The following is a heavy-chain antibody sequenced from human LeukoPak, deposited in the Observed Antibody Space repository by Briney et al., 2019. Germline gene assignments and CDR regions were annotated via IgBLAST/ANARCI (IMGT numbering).Heavy chain of an antibody. CDR1: GGSISSYY. D-gene: IGHD3-10*01. CDR3: ATYHFRGDRSHYLDY. CDR2: MYYSGSS. J-gene: IGHJ4*02. V-gene: IGHV4-59*01. Sequence: KPSETLSLTCSVSGGSISSYYWSWIRQPPGKGLEWIGYMYYSGSSNYNPSLKSRVTISVDTSKNQFSLKLSSVTAADTAVYYCATYHFRGDRSHYLDYWGQGILVTVSS.